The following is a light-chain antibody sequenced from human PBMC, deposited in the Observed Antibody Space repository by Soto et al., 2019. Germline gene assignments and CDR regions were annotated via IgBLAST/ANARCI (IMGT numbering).Light chain of an antibody. V-gene: IGKV3-15*01. Sequence: EIVMTQSPATLSVSPGERATLSCRASQSVSSAIAWYQQKPGQAPRLVSYGAFTRATGIPARFSGSGSGTEFTITISSLQSEDFAVYYCQQYNNWPPWTFGQGNKVEIK. CDR3: QQYNNWPPWT. CDR1: QSVSSA. J-gene: IGKJ1*01. CDR2: GAF.